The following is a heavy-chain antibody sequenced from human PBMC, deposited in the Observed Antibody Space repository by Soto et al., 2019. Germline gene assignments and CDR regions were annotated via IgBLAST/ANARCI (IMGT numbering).Heavy chain of an antibody. Sequence: SETLSLTCTVSGGSISSGDYYWSWIRQPPGKGLEWIGYIYYSGSTYYNPSLKSRVTISVDTSKNQFSLKLSSVTAADTAVYYCARASAFFRGLRSLSFDYWGQGTLVTVSS. CDR2: IYYSGST. CDR1: GGSISSGDYY. D-gene: IGHD5-12*01. CDR3: ARASAFFRGLRSLSFDY. V-gene: IGHV4-30-4*01. J-gene: IGHJ4*02.